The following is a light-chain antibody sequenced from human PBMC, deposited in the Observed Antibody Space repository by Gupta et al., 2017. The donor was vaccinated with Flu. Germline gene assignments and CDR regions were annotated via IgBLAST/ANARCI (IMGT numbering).Light chain of an antibody. V-gene: IGKV1-39*01. CDR1: QSISNY. Sequence: DIQMTQSPSSLSASVGDRVTITCRASQSISNYLNWYQQKPGKAPKLLSYAASSLQSGVPSRFSGSGSGTDFTLTISRLQPEDFAAYDCQQSDSNSYTFGQGTKLEIK. CDR2: AAS. J-gene: IGKJ2*01. CDR3: QQSDSNSYT.